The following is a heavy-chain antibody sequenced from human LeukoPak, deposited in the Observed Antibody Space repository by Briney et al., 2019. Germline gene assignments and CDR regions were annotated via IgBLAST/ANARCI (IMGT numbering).Heavy chain of an antibody. D-gene: IGHD6-13*01. Sequence: SETLSLTCAVYGGSFSGYYWSWIRQPPGKGLAWIGEIDHSGSTNYNPSLKRRVTISVDTSKNQFSLKLSSVTAADTAVYYCARVRPKGRIAAAAFDYWGQGTLVTVSS. CDR1: GGSFSGYY. V-gene: IGHV4-34*01. J-gene: IGHJ4*02. CDR3: ARVRPKGRIAAAAFDY. CDR2: IDHSGST.